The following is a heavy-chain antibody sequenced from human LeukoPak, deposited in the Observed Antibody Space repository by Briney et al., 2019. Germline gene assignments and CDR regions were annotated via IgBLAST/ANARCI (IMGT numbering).Heavy chain of an antibody. CDR1: GGSISSYY. D-gene: IGHD2-15*01. V-gene: IGHV4-59*01. J-gene: IGHJ4*02. CDR2: IYYSGST. CDR3: ARGPSVGPFDY. Sequence: PSETLSLTCTVSGGSISSYYWSWIRQHPGKGLEWIGYIYYSGSTNYNPSLKSRVTISVDTSKNQFSLKLSSVTAADTAVYYCARGPSVGPFDYWGQGTLVTVSS.